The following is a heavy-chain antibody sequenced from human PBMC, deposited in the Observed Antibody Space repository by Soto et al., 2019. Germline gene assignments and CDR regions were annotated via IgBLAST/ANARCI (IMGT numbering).Heavy chain of an antibody. V-gene: IGHV4-34*01. CDR1: GGSFSGYY. D-gene: IGHD2-2*02. CDR2: INHSGST. J-gene: IGHJ6*02. Sequence: SETLSLTCAVYGGSFSGYYWSWIRQPPGKGLEWIGEINHSGSTNYNPSLKSRVTISVDTSKNQFSLKLSSVTAADTAVYYCARATLLYYYYYYGMDVWGQGTTVTVSS. CDR3: ARATLLYYYYYYGMDV.